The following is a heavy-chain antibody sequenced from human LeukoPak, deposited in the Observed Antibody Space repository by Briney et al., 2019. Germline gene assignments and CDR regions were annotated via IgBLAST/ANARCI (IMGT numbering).Heavy chain of an antibody. Sequence: GGSLRLSCATSGFTFRNYGMAWVRQAPGKGLEWVSSIKWNGGSTGYADSVKGRFTISRDNAKNSLYLQMNSLRAEDTALYYCARDGGDCSGDSCYVDYWGQGTLVTVSS. D-gene: IGHD2-15*01. CDR2: IKWNGGST. V-gene: IGHV3-20*04. CDR3: ARDGGDCSGDSCYVDY. J-gene: IGHJ4*02. CDR1: GFTFRNYG.